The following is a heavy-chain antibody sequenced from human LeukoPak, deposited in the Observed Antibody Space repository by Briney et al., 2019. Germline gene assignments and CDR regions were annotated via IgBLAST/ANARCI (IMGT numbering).Heavy chain of an antibody. CDR2: IWYDGSGK. J-gene: IGHJ4*02. Sequence: GGSLRLSCAASGFTFSSYGMHCGRQAPGKGLEWVAVIWYDGSGKYHADSVKGRFTISRDNSKNTLYLQMNSLRAEDTAVYYCSKDRAGSNHWAYFDNWGQGTLVTVSS. CDR3: SKDRAGSNHWAYFDN. D-gene: IGHD2-2*01. CDR1: GFTFSSYG. V-gene: IGHV3-33*06.